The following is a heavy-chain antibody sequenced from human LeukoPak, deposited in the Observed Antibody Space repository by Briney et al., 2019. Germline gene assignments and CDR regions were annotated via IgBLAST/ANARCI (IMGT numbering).Heavy chain of an antibody. J-gene: IGHJ6*02. V-gene: IGHV1-69*04. CDR1: GGTFSSYA. CDR2: IIPILGIA. CDR3: ARDLTPKDRHGMDV. Sequence: SVKVSCKASGGTFSSYAISWVRQAPGQGLEWMGRIIPILGIANYAQKFQGRVTITADKSTSTAYMELSSLRSEDTAVYYCARDLTPKDRHGMDVWGQGTTVTVSS.